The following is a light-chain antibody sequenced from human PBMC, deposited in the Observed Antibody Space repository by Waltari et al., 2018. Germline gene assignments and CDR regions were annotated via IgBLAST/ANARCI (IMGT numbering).Light chain of an antibody. CDR1: SSDVGGYNY. J-gene: IGLJ1*01. CDR2: EVS. V-gene: IGLV2-14*01. Sequence: QSALTQPASVSGSPGQSITISCTGTSSDVGGYNYVSWYQQHPGKAPKLMIYEVSNRPAGVSNRFSGSKSGNTASRTISGLQAEDEADYYCSSYTSSSFYVCGTGTKVTVL. CDR3: SSYTSSSFYV.